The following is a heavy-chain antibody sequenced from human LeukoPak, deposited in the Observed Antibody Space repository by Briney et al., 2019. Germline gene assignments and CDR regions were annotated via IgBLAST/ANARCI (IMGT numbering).Heavy chain of an antibody. Sequence: GGSLRLSCAASGFTFSSYALSWVRQAPGKGLEWVSAISGSGGSTYYADSVKGRFTISRGNSKNTLYLQMNSLRAEDTAVYYCAKVSYSSGWDKFDYWGQGTLVTVSS. CDR3: AKVSYSSGWDKFDY. CDR2: ISGSGGST. J-gene: IGHJ4*02. V-gene: IGHV3-23*01. CDR1: GFTFSSYA. D-gene: IGHD6-19*01.